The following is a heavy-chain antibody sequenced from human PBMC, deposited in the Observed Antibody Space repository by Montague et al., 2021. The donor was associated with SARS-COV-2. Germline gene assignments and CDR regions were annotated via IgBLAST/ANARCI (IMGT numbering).Heavy chain of an antibody. CDR2: TKQDGSDK. Sequence: SLRLSCAASGFTFSTNLMSWVRQAPGKGLEWVANTKQDGSDKFYVDSVKGRFTLSTDNAKNSVYLQMDGLRPEDTAVYYCARDFYYYMDVWGKGTTVTVSS. J-gene: IGHJ6*03. V-gene: IGHV3-7*01. CDR3: ARDFYYYMDV. CDR1: GFTFSTNL.